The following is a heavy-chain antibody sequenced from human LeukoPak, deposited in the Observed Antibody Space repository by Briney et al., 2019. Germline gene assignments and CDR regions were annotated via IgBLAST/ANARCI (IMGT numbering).Heavy chain of an antibody. J-gene: IGHJ4*02. CDR2: IYYSGST. V-gene: IGHV4-39*01. Sequence: SETLSLTCTVSGGSISSSSYYWGWIRQPPGKGPEWIGSIYYSGSTYYNPSLKSRVTISVDTSKNQFSLKLSSVTAADTAVYYCARWRIAAAGIYYWGQGTLVTVSS. CDR3: ARWRIAAAGIYY. CDR1: GGSISSSSYY. D-gene: IGHD6-13*01.